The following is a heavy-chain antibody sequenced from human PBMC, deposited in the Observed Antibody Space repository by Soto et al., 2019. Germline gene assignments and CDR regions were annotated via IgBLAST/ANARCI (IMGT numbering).Heavy chain of an antibody. Sequence: QITLKESGPTLVRPTQTLTLTCSFSGFSLTTDGVGVGWVRQPPGEALEWLALIYWDDDERYSPYRKTRLTITKDPSKNQVVLIMTNMDPMDTATYYCAHSRNLITEDAQVGDFDYWGQGTLVTVSS. CDR1: GFSLTTDGVG. D-gene: IGHD3-10*01. CDR2: IYWDDDE. CDR3: AHSRNLITEDAQVGDFDY. J-gene: IGHJ4*02. V-gene: IGHV2-5*02.